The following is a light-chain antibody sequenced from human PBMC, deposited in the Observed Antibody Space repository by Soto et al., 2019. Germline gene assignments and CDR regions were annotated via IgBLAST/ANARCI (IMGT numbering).Light chain of an antibody. V-gene: IGKV1-39*01. Sequence: DIQMTQSPSSLSASVGDRVTITCRASQSISSHLNWYQLKPGKAPKLLIYTTSTLQSGVPLRFSGSGSGTDFTLTISSLQPEDFATYYCQQRYSTPLTFGGGTKVEIK. J-gene: IGKJ4*01. CDR3: QQRYSTPLT. CDR2: TTS. CDR1: QSISSH.